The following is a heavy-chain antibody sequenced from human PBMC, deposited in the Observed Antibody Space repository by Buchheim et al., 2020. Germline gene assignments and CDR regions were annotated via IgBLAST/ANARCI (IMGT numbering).Heavy chain of an antibody. D-gene: IGHD5-12*01. J-gene: IGHJ6*01. CDR2: INPSGGST. CDR3: ARERFSGYDSDYYYYYGMDV. V-gene: IGHV1-46*01. CDR1: GYTFTSYY. Sequence: QVQLVQSGAEVKKPGASVKVSCKASGYTFTSYYMHWVRQAPGQGLEWMGIINPSGGSTSYAQKFQGRVTMTRDTSTSPVYMELSSLRSEDTAVYYCARERFSGYDSDYYYYYGMDVWGQGTT.